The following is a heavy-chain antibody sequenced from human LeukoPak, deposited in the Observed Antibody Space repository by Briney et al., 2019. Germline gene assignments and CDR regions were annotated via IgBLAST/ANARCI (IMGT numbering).Heavy chain of an antibody. J-gene: IGHJ4*02. D-gene: IGHD2-2*01. V-gene: IGHV4-39*01. Sequence: SETLSLTCTVSGGSISSSSYYWGWIRRPPGKGLEWIGSIYYSGSTYYNPSLKSRVIISVDTSKNQFSLKLSSVTAADTAVYYRARSGHSSSTSCYAYWGQGTLVTVSS. CDR1: GGSISSSSYY. CDR3: ARSGHSSSTSCYAY. CDR2: IYYSGST.